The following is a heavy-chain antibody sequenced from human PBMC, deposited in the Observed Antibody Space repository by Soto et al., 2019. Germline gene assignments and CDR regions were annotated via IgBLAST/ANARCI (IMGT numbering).Heavy chain of an antibody. CDR3: ARHVSIAVAGTGENYFDY. J-gene: IGHJ4*02. CDR2: IYYSGST. V-gene: IGHV4-39*01. CDR1: GGSISSSSYY. D-gene: IGHD6-19*01. Sequence: SETLSLTCTVSGGSISSSSYYWGWIRQPPGKGLEWIGSIYYSGSTYYNPSLKSRVTISVDTTKNQFSLKLSSVTAADTAVYYCARHVSIAVAGTGENYFDYWGQGTLVTVSS.